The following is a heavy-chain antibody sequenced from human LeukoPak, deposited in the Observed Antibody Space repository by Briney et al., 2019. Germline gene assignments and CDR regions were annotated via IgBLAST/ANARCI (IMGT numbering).Heavy chain of an antibody. V-gene: IGHV3-7*01. D-gene: IGHD2-2*01. Sequence: GGSLRLSCAASGFTFSSYWMSWVPQAPGKGLEWVANIKQDGSEKYYVDSVKGRFTISRDNAKNSLYLQMNSLRAEDTAVYYCARDSCSSTSCYYYYGMDVWGQGTTVTVSS. CDR2: IKQDGSEK. CDR1: GFTFSSYW. J-gene: IGHJ6*02. CDR3: ARDSCSSTSCYYYYGMDV.